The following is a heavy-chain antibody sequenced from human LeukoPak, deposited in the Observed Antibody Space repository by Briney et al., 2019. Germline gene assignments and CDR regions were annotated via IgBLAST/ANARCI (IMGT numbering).Heavy chain of an antibody. CDR3: AQTSGMGPAFDI. D-gene: IGHD3-16*01. CDR2: IYNGRST. J-gene: IGHJ3*02. Sequence: PGGSLRLSCAASGVSVTKNYISWVRQAPGKRLEWVSYIYNGRSTYYADSVKGRSTISTDTSKNTLYLQMNSLRPEDTAVYYCAQTSGMGPAFDIWGQGTMVTVSS. CDR1: GVSVTKNY. V-gene: IGHV3-66*02.